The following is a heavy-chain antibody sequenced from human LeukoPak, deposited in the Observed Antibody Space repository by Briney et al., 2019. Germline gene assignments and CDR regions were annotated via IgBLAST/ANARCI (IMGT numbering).Heavy chain of an antibody. Sequence: NAGVSLRLSCAASGFTFSSYGMHWVRQAPGKGLEWVGRTKSRTDGGTTDYAAPVKGRFTISRDDSKTTLFLQMSSLNTEDTAVYYCTTEGYHSSGYYSYYFDYWGQGALVTVPS. CDR2: TKSRTDGGTT. D-gene: IGHD3-22*01. CDR1: GFTFSSYG. J-gene: IGHJ4*02. CDR3: TTEGYHSSGYYSYYFDY. V-gene: IGHV3-15*01.